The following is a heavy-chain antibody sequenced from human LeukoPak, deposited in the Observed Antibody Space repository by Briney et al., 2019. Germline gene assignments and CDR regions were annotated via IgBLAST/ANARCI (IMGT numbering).Heavy chain of an antibody. CDR3: AKWLRGLYYFDY. J-gene: IGHJ4*02. V-gene: IGHV4-61*02. CDR2: IYTSGST. Sequence: SETLSLTCTVSGGSISSGSYYWSRIRQPAVKGLEWIGRIYTSGSTNYNPSLKSRVTISVDTSKNQFSLKLSSVTAADTAVYYCAKWLRGLYYFDYWGQGTLVTVSS. CDR1: GGSISSGSYY. D-gene: IGHD4-17*01.